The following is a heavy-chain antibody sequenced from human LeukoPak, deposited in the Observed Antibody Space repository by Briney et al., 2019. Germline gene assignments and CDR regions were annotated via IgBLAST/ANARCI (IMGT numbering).Heavy chain of an antibody. CDR1: GFTFSSYW. D-gene: IGHD6-19*01. CDR3: ARDQKGYSSGWSYFDY. CDR2: INGDGRNI. V-gene: IGHV3-74*01. J-gene: IGHJ4*02. Sequence: PGGSLRLSCVASGFTFSSYWMHWVRQDPRKGLVWVSRINGDGRNINYADSVRGRFTISRDNAKNTLYLQMNSLRAEDTAVYYCARDQKGYSSGWSYFDYWGQGTLVTVSS.